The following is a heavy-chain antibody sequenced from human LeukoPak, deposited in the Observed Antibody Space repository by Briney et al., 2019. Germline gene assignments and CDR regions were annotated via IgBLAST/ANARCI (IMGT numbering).Heavy chain of an antibody. Sequence: PGGSLRLSCAVSGFTFSSDWMIWVRQAPGKGLGWVANINPDGSEKNYVDSVRGRFTISRDNAKNSLYLQMNSLRAEDTAVYYCARDGYYDSSGYYYNYYYYYMDVWGKGTTVTVSS. V-gene: IGHV3-7*01. CDR2: INPDGSEK. CDR1: GFTFSSDW. CDR3: ARDGYYDSSGYYYNYYYYYMDV. D-gene: IGHD3-22*01. J-gene: IGHJ6*03.